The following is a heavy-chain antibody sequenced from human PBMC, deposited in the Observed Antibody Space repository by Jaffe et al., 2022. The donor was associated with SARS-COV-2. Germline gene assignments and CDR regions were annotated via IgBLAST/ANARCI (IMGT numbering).Heavy chain of an antibody. CDR3: ARRLRHYYGMDV. D-gene: IGHD4-17*01. V-gene: IGHV3-7*03. CDR1: GFTFSNYW. J-gene: IGHJ6*02. Sequence: EVQLVESGGGLVQPGGSLRLSCVASGFTFSNYWMSWVRQAPGKGLEWVANIKLDGSEKYYVDSVKGRFTISRDNAKNSLYLQMNSLRAEDTAMYYCARRLRHYYGMDVWGQGTTVTVSS. CDR2: IKLDGSEK.